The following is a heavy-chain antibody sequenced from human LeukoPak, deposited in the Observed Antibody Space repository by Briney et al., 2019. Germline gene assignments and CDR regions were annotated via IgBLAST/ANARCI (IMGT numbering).Heavy chain of an antibody. CDR3: AKWGDYDVLTGYYVPDY. D-gene: IGHD3-9*01. V-gene: IGHV3-23*01. CDR1: GFTFSNYA. J-gene: IGHJ4*02. Sequence: GGSLRLSCAASGFTFSNYAMSWVRQAPGKGLEWVSAILGSGVTTYYADSVKGRFTVSRDNSKSTLYLQMITLRAEDTALYYCAKWGDYDVLTGYYVPDYWGQGTLVTVSS. CDR2: ILGSGVTT.